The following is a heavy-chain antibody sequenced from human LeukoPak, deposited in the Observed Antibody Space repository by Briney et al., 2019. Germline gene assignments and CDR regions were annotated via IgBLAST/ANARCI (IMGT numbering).Heavy chain of an antibody. D-gene: IGHD3-9*01. CDR3: ARGVGYDILTGYYPRDDAFDI. CDR2: IGAAGDT. Sequence: PGGSLRLSCAASGFTLSSYDMHWVRQATGKGLEWVSAIGAAGDTYYPGSVKGRFTISRDTAKNSLYLQMNSLRAGDTAVYHCARGVGYDILTGYYPRDDAFDIRGQGTMVTVSS. V-gene: IGHV3-13*01. CDR1: GFTLSSYD. J-gene: IGHJ3*02.